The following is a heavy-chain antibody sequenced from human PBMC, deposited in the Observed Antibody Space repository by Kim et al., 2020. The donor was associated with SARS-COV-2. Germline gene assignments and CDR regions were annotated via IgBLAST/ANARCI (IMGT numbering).Heavy chain of an antibody. D-gene: IGHD6-13*01. CDR3: ARGSSSWYDPPWFDP. Sequence: ASVKVSCKASGYTFTGYYMHWVRQAPGQGLEWMGWINPNSGGTNYAQKFQGWVTMTRDTSISTAYMELSRLRSDDTAVYYCARGSSSWYDPPWFDPWGQGTLVTVSS. CDR2: INPNSGGT. J-gene: IGHJ5*02. V-gene: IGHV1-2*04. CDR1: GYTFTGYY.